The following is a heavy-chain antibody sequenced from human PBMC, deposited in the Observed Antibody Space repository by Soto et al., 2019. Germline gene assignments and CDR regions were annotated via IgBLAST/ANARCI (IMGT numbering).Heavy chain of an antibody. J-gene: IGHJ4*02. Sequence: DVQLVESGGGWVQPGGSLRLSWSASGFTFYSFEMNWVRQAPGKGLEWISYISTGGTSIFYADSVKGRFTVSRDNAKSALYLQMNRLRVEDKAVYYCARPRGNADFYVDSLGPGTLVTVSS. V-gene: IGHV3-48*03. D-gene: IGHD3-10*01. CDR1: GFTFYSFE. CDR2: ISTGGTSI. CDR3: ARPRGNADFYVDS.